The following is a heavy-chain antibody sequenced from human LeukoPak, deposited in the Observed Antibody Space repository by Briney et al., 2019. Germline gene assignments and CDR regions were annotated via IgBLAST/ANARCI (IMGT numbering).Heavy chain of an antibody. J-gene: IGHJ4*02. Sequence: SETLSLTCTVSGGSISSSSYYWGWIRQPPGKGLEWIGSIYYSGSTYYNPSLKSRVTMSVDTSKNQFSLKLNSVTAADTAVYYCASRDDYVWGSYRDYWGQGTLVTVSS. D-gene: IGHD3-16*02. V-gene: IGHV4-39*01. CDR1: GGSISSSSYY. CDR2: IYYSGST. CDR3: ASRDDYVWGSYRDY.